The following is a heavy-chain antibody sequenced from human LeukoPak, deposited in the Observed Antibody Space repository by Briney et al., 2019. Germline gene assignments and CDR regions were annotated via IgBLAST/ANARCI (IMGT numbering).Heavy chain of an antibody. CDR3: GRDFWSGYQGGYDY. CDR2: INSDGSST. Sequence: GGSLRLXCAASGFTFSSYWMHWVRQAPGKGLVWVSRINSDGSSTSYADSVKGRFTISRDNAKNTLYLQMDSLRAEDTAVYYCGRDFWSGYQGGYDYWGQRTLVTVSS. J-gene: IGHJ4*02. D-gene: IGHD3-3*01. CDR1: GFTFSSYW. V-gene: IGHV3-74*01.